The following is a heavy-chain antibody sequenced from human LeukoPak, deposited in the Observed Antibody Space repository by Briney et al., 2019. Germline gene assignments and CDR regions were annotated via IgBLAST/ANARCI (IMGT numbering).Heavy chain of an antibody. Sequence: PSETLSLTCTVSGGSISSSSYYWGWIRQPPGKGLEWIGSIYYSGSTYYNPSLKSRVTISVDTSKNQFSLKLSSVTAADTAVYYCASNYYYYYDSSGYLQAPHAFDIWGQGTMVTVSS. V-gene: IGHV4-39*07. CDR2: IYYSGST. J-gene: IGHJ3*02. CDR1: GGSISSSSYY. CDR3: ASNYYYYYDSSGYLQAPHAFDI. D-gene: IGHD3-22*01.